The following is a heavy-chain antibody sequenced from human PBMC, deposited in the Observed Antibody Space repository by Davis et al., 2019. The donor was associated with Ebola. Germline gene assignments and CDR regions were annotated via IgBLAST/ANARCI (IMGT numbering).Heavy chain of an antibody. V-gene: IGHV3-33*01. Sequence: GESLKISCAASGFTFSSYGMHWVRQAPGKGLEWVAAIWYDGSNIFYADSVKGRFTISRDNSKNTLYLQMNSLRAEDTAVYYCARGDSGYGGHKECWGQGTLVTVSS. CDR2: IWYDGSNI. J-gene: IGHJ4*02. CDR1: GFTFSSYG. D-gene: IGHD5-12*01. CDR3: ARGDSGYGGHKEC.